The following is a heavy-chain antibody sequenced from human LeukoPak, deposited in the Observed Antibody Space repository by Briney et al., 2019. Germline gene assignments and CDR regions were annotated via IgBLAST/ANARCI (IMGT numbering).Heavy chain of an antibody. CDR1: GYTFTGYY. CDR2: INPNSGGT. CDR3: ARLVAATYDAFDI. J-gene: IGHJ3*02. Sequence: ASVKVSCKASGYTFTGYYMHWVRQAPGQGLEWMGWINPNSGGTNYAQKFQGRVTMTRDTSISTAYMELSRLRSDDTAVYYCARLVAATYDAFDIWGQGTMVTVSS. V-gene: IGHV1-2*02. D-gene: IGHD2-15*01.